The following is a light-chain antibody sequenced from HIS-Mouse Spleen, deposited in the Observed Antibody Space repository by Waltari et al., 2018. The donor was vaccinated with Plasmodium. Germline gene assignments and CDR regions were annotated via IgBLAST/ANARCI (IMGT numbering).Light chain of an antibody. V-gene: IGKV3-11*01. CDR3: QQRSNWPPKYT. CDR1: QSVSSY. J-gene: IGKJ2*01. CDR2: DAS. Sequence: EIVLTQSPAPLSLSPGERATLSCRASQSVSSYLAWYQQKPGQATRLLIYDASNRATGIPARFSGSGSGTDFTLTISSLEPEDFAVYYCQQRSNWPPKYTFGQGTKLEIK.